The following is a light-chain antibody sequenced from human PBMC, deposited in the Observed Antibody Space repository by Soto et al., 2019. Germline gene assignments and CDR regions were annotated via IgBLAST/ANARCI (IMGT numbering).Light chain of an antibody. J-gene: IGKJ2*01. CDR3: QQYNNWPFT. CDR2: GAS. Sequence: EIVLTQSPATLSVCPGESATLSCRASQNVNSNLAWYQQKPGQAPRFLIDGASTRASGTPARFSGSGSGTEFTLTISSLQSEDFAVYYCQQYNNWPFTFGQGTKLEIQ. CDR1: QNVNSN. V-gene: IGKV3-15*01.